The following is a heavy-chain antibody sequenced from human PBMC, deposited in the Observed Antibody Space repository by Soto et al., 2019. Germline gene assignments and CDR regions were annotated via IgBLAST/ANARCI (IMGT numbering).Heavy chain of an antibody. J-gene: IGHJ4*02. CDR1: GFTFSSDS. D-gene: IGHD3-10*01. Sequence: GGSLRLSCAASGFTFSSDSMSWVRQAPGKWLEWDSYISISSSTIYYADSVKGRFTISRDNAKNSLYLQMNSLRDEDTAVYYCARVRNYYGSGSYYAPYYFDYWGQGTLVTVSS. V-gene: IGHV3-48*02. CDR2: ISISSSTI. CDR3: ARVRNYYGSGSYYAPYYFDY.